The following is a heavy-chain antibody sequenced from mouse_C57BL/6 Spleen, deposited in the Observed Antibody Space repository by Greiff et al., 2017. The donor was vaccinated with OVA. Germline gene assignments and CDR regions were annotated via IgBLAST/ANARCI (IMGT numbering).Heavy chain of an antibody. V-gene: IGHV1-55*01. J-gene: IGHJ3*01. Sequence: QVQLQQPGAELVKPGASVKMSCKASGYTFTSYWITWVKQRPGHGLEWIGDIYPGSGSTNYNEKFKSKATLTVDTSSSTAYMQLSSLTSEDSAVYYCAREGIYYGNYVIAYWGQGTLVTVSA. CDR3: AREGIYYGNYVIAY. CDR2: IYPGSGST. CDR1: GYTFTSYW. D-gene: IGHD2-1*01.